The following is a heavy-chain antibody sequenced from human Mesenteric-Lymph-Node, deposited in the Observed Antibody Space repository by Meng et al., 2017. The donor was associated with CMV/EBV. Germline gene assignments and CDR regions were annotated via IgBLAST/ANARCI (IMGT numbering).Heavy chain of an antibody. Sequence: SCKASGYIFNVYAIHWVRQAPGQRLEWMGWINTANGNTKYSDKFQGRVTITRDISARTAYMDLSSLRSEDTAVYYCVRGWSTTETLDYWGRGTLVTVSS. V-gene: IGHV1-3*04. CDR1: GYIFNVYA. CDR2: INTANGNT. CDR3: VRGWSTTETLDY. J-gene: IGHJ4*02. D-gene: IGHD1-1*01.